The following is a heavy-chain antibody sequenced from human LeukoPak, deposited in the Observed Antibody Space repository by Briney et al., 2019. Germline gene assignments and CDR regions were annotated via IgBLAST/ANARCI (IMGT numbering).Heavy chain of an antibody. CDR1: GFTFGNFW. Sequence: GGSLRLSCAASGFTFGNFWMHWVRQAPGKGLVWVSRIDSDGSSTSYADSVKGRFTISRDNAKNTLYLQMNSLRAEDTAVYYCASGQFWSGYYYDYWGQGTLVTVSS. CDR3: ASGQFWSGYYYDY. J-gene: IGHJ4*02. V-gene: IGHV3-74*01. CDR2: IDSDGSST. D-gene: IGHD3-3*01.